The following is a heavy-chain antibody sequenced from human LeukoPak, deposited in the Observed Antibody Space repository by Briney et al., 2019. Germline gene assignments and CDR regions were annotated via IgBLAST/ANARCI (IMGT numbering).Heavy chain of an antibody. CDR1: GSTFSTYG. CDR2: ISSSSSTK. J-gene: IGHJ4*02. Sequence: GGSLRLSCAASGSTFSTYGMTWVRQAPGKGLEWVSYISSSSSTKYYAPSMKGRFTISRDNAKNSLHLQMNSLRAGDTAVYYCARMPFRGDYNLGYFDSWGQGTLVTVSS. D-gene: IGHD5-24*01. V-gene: IGHV3-48*01. CDR3: ARMPFRGDYNLGYFDS.